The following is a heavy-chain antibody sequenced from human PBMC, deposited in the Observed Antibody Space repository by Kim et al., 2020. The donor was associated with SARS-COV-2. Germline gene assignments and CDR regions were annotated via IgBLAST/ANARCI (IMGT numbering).Heavy chain of an antibody. J-gene: IGHJ4*02. D-gene: IGHD4-17*01. Sequence: ESYTTYSPSFQGHVTISADKAISTAYRQWSSLKASDTAIYYCARGSDYDYWGQGTLVTVSS. V-gene: IGHV5-10-1*01. CDR3: ARGSDYDY. CDR2: ESYT.